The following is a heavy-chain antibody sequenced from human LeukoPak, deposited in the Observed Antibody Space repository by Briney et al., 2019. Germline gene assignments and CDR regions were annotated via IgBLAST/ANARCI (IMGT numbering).Heavy chain of an antibody. CDR2: IYWNGGST. CDR1: GFSFDDYG. J-gene: IGHJ4*02. Sequence: PGGSLRLSCAASGFSFDDYGVTWVRHAPGRGLEWVSGIYWNGGSTVYADSVKGRFTISRDNAKNSLYLQMNSQRAEDTALYYCARVVIAAAGTGFDYWGQGTLVTVSS. CDR3: ARVVIAAAGTGFDY. V-gene: IGHV3-20*04. D-gene: IGHD6-13*01.